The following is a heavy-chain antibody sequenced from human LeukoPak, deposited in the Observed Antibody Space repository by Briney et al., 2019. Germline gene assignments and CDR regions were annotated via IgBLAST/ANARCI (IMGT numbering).Heavy chain of an antibody. D-gene: IGHD6-13*01. CDR2: INRDGITT. CDR1: GFTFSSYW. J-gene: IGHJ5*02. Sequence: QSGGSLRLSCAASGFTFSSYWMNWVRQAPGKGLVWVSRINRDGITTTYADSVKGRFTISRDNTKNTLYLQMNSLRAEDTAVYYCARESGVARESSSWYVGGNWFDPWGQGTLVTVSS. V-gene: IGHV3-74*01. CDR3: ARESGVARESSSWYVGGNWFDP.